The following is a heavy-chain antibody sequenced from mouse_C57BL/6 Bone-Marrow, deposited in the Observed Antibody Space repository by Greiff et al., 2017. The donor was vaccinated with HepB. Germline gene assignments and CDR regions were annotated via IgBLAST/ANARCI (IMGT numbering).Heavy chain of an antibody. V-gene: IGHV5-17*01. D-gene: IGHD1-3*01. J-gene: IGHJ4*01. CDR3: VLNCGGEYSAMDY. Sequence: EVHLVESGGGLVKPGGSLKLSCAASGFTFSDYGMHWVRQAPEKGLEWVAYISSGSSTIYYADTVKGRFTISRDNAKNTLFLQMTSLRSEDTAMYKGVLNCGGEYSAMDYWGQGTSVTVSS. CDR1: GFTFSDYG. CDR2: ISSGSSTI.